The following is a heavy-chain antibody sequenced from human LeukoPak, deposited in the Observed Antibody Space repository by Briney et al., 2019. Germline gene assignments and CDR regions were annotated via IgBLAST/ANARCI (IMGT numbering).Heavy chain of an antibody. CDR2: INHSGST. CDR3: ARAGGDYEADAFDI. V-gene: IGHV4-34*01. CDR1: GGSFSGYY. Sequence: SETLSLTCAVYGGSFSGYYWSWIRQPPGKGLEWIGEINHSGSTNYNPSLKSRVTISVDTSKNQFSLKLSSVTAADTAVYYCARAGGDYEADAFDIWGQGTMVTVSS. D-gene: IGHD2-21*02. J-gene: IGHJ3*02.